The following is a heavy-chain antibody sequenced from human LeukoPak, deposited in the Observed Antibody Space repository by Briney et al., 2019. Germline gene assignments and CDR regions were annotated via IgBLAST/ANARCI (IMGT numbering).Heavy chain of an antibody. CDR2: ISYDASNK. D-gene: IGHD5-18*01. CDR1: GFTFSRYG. Sequence: GGSLRLSCAASGFTFSRYGMHWVRQTPGKGLEWVAVISYDASNKYYADSVKGRFTISRDNSKNTLYLQMNSLRAEDTAVCYCAKSHGYSYGFDYWGQGTLVTVSS. J-gene: IGHJ4*02. V-gene: IGHV3-30*18. CDR3: AKSHGYSYGFDY.